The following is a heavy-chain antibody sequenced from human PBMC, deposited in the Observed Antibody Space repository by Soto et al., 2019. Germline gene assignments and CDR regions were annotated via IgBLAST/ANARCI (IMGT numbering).Heavy chain of an antibody. Sequence: GGSLRLSCAASGFTFSSYSMNWVRQAPGKGLEWVSYISSSSSTIYYADSVKGRFTISRDNAKNSLYLQMNSLRAEDTAVYYCAKDRHSSTPYYFDYWGQGILVTVSS. CDR2: ISSSSSTI. CDR1: GFTFSSYS. V-gene: IGHV3-48*01. D-gene: IGHD6-13*01. J-gene: IGHJ4*02. CDR3: AKDRHSSTPYYFDY.